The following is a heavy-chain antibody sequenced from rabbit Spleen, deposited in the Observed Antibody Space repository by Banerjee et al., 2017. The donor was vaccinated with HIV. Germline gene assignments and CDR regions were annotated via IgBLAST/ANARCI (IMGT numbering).Heavy chain of an antibody. D-gene: IGHD8-1*01. V-gene: IGHV1S39*01. CDR1: GFDFSSYG. CDR3: ARDAGTGDYIDVYFNL. Sequence: QQQLVESGGGLVQPGGSLKLSCKASGFDFSSYGVSWVRQAPGKGLEWIGYIDPVFGITYYATWAKGRFTISKSSSTTVTLQMTSLTAADTATYFCARDAGTGDYIDVYFNLWGPGILVTVS. J-gene: IGHJ4*01. CDR2: IDPVFGIT.